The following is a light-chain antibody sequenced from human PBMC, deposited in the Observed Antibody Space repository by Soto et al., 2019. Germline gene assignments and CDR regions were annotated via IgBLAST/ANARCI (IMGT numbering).Light chain of an antibody. V-gene: IGKV3-15*01. CDR2: GAS. J-gene: IGKJ1*01. CDR1: QSVSSN. CDR3: QQYSIWRT. Sequence: EIVMTQSPATLSLSPGERATLSCRASQSVSSNLAWYQQKPGQAPRLLIYGASTRATGIPARFSGSGSGTEFTLTISRLQSEDFAVYYCQQYSIWRTFGQGTKV.